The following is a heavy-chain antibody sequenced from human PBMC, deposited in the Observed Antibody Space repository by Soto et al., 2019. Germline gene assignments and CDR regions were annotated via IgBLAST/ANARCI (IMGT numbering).Heavy chain of an antibody. V-gene: IGHV4-39*01. Sequence: NPSETLSLTCTVSGGSINSSSYYWGWIRQPPGKGLEWIGSIYYSGSTYYNSSLKSRVTISVDTSKNQFSLKLTSVTAADTAIYYCARQGQQLVSGRGLWGDGVRKPNYFDYWGQGTLVTVSS. J-gene: IGHJ4*02. CDR3: ARQGQQLVSGRGLWGDGVRKPNYFDY. CDR2: IYYSGST. D-gene: IGHD6-13*01. CDR1: GGSINSSSYY.